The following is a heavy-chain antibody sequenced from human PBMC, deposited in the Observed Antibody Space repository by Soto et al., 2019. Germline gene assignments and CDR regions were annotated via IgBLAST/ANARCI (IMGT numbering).Heavy chain of an antibody. CDR3: ARLLYDFWSGFGY. CDR1: GGSISSSSYY. J-gene: IGHJ4*02. V-gene: IGHV4-39*01. D-gene: IGHD3-3*01. CDR2: IYYSGST. Sequence: SETLSLTCTVSGGSISSSSYYWGWIRQPPGKGLEWIGSIYYSGSTYYNPSLKSRVTISVDTSKNQFSLKLSSVTAADTAVYYCARLLYDFWSGFGYWGQGTLVTVSS.